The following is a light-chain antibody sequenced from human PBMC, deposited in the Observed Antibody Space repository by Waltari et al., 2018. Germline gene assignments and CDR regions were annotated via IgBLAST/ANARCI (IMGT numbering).Light chain of an antibody. CDR3: QQYSTWSRVT. CDR1: QSIANN. CDR2: GAS. V-gene: IGKV3-15*01. J-gene: IGKJ4*01. Sequence: EIVMTQSPATLSVSPGERASLSCRASQSIANNLAWYQQKPGQPLRLLIYGASNRATDIPARFSASASGRDFTLTISSLQSEDFVVYYCQQYSTWSRVTFGGGTKVEIK.